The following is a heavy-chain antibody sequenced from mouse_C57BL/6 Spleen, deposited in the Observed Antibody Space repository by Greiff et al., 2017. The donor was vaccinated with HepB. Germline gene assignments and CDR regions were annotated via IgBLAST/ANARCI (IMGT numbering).Heavy chain of an antibody. CDR1: GYTFTSYW. V-gene: IGHV1-55*01. D-gene: IGHD1-1*01. CDR2: IYPGSGST. CDR3: ASPHYYYGSSYYAMDY. Sequence: QVQLQQSGAELVKPGASVKMSCKASGYTFTSYWITWVKQRPGQGLEWIGDIYPGSGSTNYNEKFKSKATLTVDTSSSTAYMQLSSLTSEDSAVYYCASPHYYYGSSYYAMDYWGQGTSVTVSS. J-gene: IGHJ4*01.